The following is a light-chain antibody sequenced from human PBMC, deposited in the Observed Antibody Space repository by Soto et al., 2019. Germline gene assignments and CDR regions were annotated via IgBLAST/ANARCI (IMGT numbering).Light chain of an antibody. J-gene: IGLJ1*01. CDR3: SSYTSSSTLYV. Sequence: QSALTQPASVSGSPGQSITISCTGTTSDVGGYNYVSWYQQHPGKAPKLIIYEVSNRPSGLSNRFSGSKSGNTASLTISGLQAEDEADYYCSSYTSSSTLYVFGTGTKLTVL. CDR1: TSDVGGYNY. CDR2: EVS. V-gene: IGLV2-14*01.